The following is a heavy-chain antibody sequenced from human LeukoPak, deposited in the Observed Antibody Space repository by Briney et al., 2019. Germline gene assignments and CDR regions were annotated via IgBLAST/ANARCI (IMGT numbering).Heavy chain of an antibody. V-gene: IGHV3-23*01. CDR2: ISSSGGNT. Sequence: GGSLRLSCAASGFTFTDWYMSWIRQAPGKGLEWVSLISSSGGNTYYADSVKGRFTISRDNSKNTLSLQMNSLRVEDTAIYYCAKDIQLSTWGLGTMVTVSS. J-gene: IGHJ3*01. CDR1: GFTFTDWY. CDR3: AKDIQLST. D-gene: IGHD3-16*02.